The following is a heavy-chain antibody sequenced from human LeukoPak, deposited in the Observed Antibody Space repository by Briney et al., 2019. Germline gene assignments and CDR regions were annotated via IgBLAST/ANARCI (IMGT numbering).Heavy chain of an antibody. CDR2: ISSSSTSM. Sequence: PGGSLRLSCAASGFTSSGYRTNWVRQAPGRGLEWVSYISSSSTSMYYADSVKGRFTISRDNARNSLYLQMNSLRAEDTAVYYCARQNGAGYYFYFDAWGQGTLVTVSS. J-gene: IGHJ4*02. D-gene: IGHD3-22*01. CDR1: GFTSSGYR. CDR3: ARQNGAGYYFYFDA. V-gene: IGHV3-48*01.